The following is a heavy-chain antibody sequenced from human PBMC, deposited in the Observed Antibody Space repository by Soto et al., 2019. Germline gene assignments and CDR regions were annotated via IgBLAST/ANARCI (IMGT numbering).Heavy chain of an antibody. CDR1: GFTFSSCA. CDR3: ARDKRDLRFLEWSYYFDY. CDR2: ISYDGSNI. V-gene: IGHV3-30-3*01. D-gene: IGHD3-3*01. J-gene: IGHJ4*02. Sequence: SGGSLRLSCAASGFTFSSCAMHWVRQAPGKGLEWVALISYDGSNIYYADSVKGRFTISRDNSKNMLYLQMNSLRAEDTAVYYCARDKRDLRFLEWSYYFDYWGQGTLVTVSS.